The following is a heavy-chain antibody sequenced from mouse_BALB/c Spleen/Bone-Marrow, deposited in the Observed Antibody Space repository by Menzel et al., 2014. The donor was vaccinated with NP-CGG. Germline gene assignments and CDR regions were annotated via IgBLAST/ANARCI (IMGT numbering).Heavy chain of an antibody. V-gene: IGHV1S126*01. Sequence: QVQLKESGAELVKPGASVKISCKASGYTFTRYWMNWVKQRPGQGLEWIGEIDLSDSYTNNNQKFKDKATLTVDKSSSTAYMQLSSLTSEDSAVYYCARRGTTAKDYAMDYWGQGTSVTVSS. CDR2: IDLSDSYT. CDR1: GYTFTRYW. J-gene: IGHJ4*01. CDR3: ARRGTTAKDYAMDY. D-gene: IGHD1-2*01.